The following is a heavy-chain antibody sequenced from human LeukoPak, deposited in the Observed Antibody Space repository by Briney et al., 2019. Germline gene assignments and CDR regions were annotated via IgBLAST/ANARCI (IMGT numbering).Heavy chain of an antibody. CDR2: IKQDGSEK. V-gene: IGHV3-7*01. CDR3: ARRRWFGDRQYYFDY. CDR1: GFTFRSNW. D-gene: IGHD3-10*01. J-gene: IGHJ4*02. Sequence: GGSLRLSCAASGFTFRSNWMSWVRQVPGEGLEWVANIKQDGSEKHYVDSVEGRFTISRDNAKNSVFLQMNSLRVEDTAVYYCARRRWFGDRQYYFDYWGQGNLVTVSS.